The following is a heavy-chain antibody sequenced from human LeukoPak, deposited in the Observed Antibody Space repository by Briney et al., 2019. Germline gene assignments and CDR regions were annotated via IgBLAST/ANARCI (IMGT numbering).Heavy chain of an antibody. CDR2: IYYSGST. J-gene: IGHJ4*02. D-gene: IGHD4-17*01. CDR1: GGSISSYY. CDR3: ARGAFYGDYDY. Sequence: SETLSLTCTVSGGSISSYYWSWIRQPPGKGLEWIGYIYYSGSTNYNPSLKSRVTISVDTSRNQFSLKLSSVTAADTAVYYCARGAFYGDYDYWGQGTLVTVSS. V-gene: IGHV4-59*01.